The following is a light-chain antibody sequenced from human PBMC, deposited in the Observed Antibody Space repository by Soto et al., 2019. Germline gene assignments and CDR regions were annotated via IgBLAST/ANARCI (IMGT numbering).Light chain of an antibody. J-gene: IGLJ1*01. V-gene: IGLV1-40*01. CDR1: SSNIGAGSD. CDR2: GNS. CDR3: QSYHNSPSGIYV. Sequence: QSVLTQPPSVSGAPGQRVTISCSGSSSNIGAGSDVHWYQQLPGTAPKLLIYGNSRRSSGVPDRFYGSKSGTSASLAITGLQAEDEADYYCQSYHNSPSGIYVFGTGTKLTVL.